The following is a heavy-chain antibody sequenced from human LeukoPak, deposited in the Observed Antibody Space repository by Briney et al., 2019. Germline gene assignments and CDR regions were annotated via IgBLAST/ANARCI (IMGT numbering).Heavy chain of an antibody. CDR2: IRYDGSNK. CDR3: ARHPSGWYYYYYYMDV. Sequence: GGSLRLSCAASGFTFSSYGMHWVRQAPGKGLEWVAFIRYDGSNKYYADSVRGRFTISRDNSKNTLYLQMNSLRAEDTAVYYCARHPSGWYYYYYYMDVWGKGTTVTISS. V-gene: IGHV3-30*02. J-gene: IGHJ6*03. CDR1: GFTFSSYG. D-gene: IGHD6-19*01.